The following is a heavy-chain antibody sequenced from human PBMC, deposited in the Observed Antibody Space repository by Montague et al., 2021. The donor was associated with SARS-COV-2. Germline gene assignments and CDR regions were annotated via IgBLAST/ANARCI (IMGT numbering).Heavy chain of an antibody. V-gene: IGHV3-11*05. D-gene: IGHD5-24*01. Sequence: SLRLSCTASGFTFSDYYMSWIRQAPGKGLERVSYISSSSSYTNYXDSXKGLFTISRDNAKNSLYLQLNSLRAEATAVSYCARDPYGGWLQEHYYYYGMDVWGQGTTVTVSS. CDR2: ISSSSSYT. J-gene: IGHJ6*02. CDR1: GFTFSDYY. CDR3: ARDPYGGWLQEHYYYYGMDV.